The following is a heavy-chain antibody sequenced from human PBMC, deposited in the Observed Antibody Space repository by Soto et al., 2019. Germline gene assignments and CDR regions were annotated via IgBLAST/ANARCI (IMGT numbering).Heavy chain of an antibody. CDR3: ARHHLAGNYVKYFDY. D-gene: IGHD4-4*01. V-gene: IGHV4-39*01. CDR1: GGSISSSSYY. J-gene: IGHJ4*02. CDR2: IYYSGST. Sequence: SETLSLTCTVSGGSISSSSYYWGWIRQPPGKGLEWIGSIYYSGSTYYNPSLKSRVTISGDTSKNKFSLKRSSVTAADTAVYYCARHHLAGNYVKYFDYWGQGTLVTVSS.